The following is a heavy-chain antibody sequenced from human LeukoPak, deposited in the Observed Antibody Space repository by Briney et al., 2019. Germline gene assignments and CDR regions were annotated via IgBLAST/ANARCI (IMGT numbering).Heavy chain of an antibody. J-gene: IGHJ4*02. CDR1: GGSISSSSYY. CDR3: ARDHSGSSSCFDY. D-gene: IGHD6-13*01. Sequence: PSETLSLTCTVSGGSISSSSYYWGWIRQPPGKGLEWIGSIYYSGSTYYNPSLKSRVTISVDTSKNQFSLKLCSVTAADTAVYYCARDHSGSSSCFDYWGQGTLVTVSS. CDR2: IYYSGST. V-gene: IGHV4-39*07.